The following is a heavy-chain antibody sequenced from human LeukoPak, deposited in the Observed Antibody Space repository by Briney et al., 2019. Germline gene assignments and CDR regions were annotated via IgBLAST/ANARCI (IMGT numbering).Heavy chain of an antibody. CDR3: AIYSYVSVFLGY. J-gene: IGHJ4*02. V-gene: IGHV4-30-2*01. Sequence: SETLSLTCTVSGGSISSGGYYWSWIRQPPGKGLEWIGYIYPSGTAYYNPSLKSRVTISVDRSKNQISLRLSSVTAADTAVYYCAIYSYVSVFLGYWGRGTLATVSS. CDR1: GGSISSGGYY. CDR2: IYPSGTA. D-gene: IGHD5-18*01.